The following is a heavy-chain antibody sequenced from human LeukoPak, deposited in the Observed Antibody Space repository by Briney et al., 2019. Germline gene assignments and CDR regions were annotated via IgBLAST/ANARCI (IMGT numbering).Heavy chain of an antibody. J-gene: IGHJ6*04. Sequence: GGSLRLSCAASLFAACINYMSCVRHPPRRGLWCVSVMHSDGSTYYADSVKGRFTISRDNLKNTLSLQMDSLKGEDTAVYYCARDQVLRGSYRTYYYGMDVWGKGTTVTVSS. CDR3: ARDQVLRGSYRTYYYGMDV. D-gene: IGHD3-16*01. CDR2: MHSDGST. CDR1: LFAACINY. V-gene: IGHV3-53*01.